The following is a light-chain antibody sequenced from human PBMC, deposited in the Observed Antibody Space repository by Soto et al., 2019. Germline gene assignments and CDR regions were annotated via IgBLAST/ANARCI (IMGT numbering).Light chain of an antibody. V-gene: IGKV1-33*01. J-gene: IGKJ4*01. CDR2: TAS. CDR1: QDIRNY. CDR3: QLCDILPLP. Sequence: DIQMTQSPSSLSASVGDRVTITCQASQDIRNYLNWYQQKPGKAPKLLIYTASILETGVPSRFSGSGSGTDFTFTIRSLQPEDFATYYCQLCDILPLPFGGGTKVEIK.